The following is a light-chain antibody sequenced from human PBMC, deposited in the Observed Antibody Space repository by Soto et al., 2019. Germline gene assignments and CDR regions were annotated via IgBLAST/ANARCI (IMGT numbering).Light chain of an antibody. CDR3: SSYTISSTSHLYV. J-gene: IGLJ1*01. Sequence: QSALTQPASVSGSPGQSITISCTGTSSDVGGYNYVSWYQQHPGRATKLMIYEVSNRPSGVSNRFSGSKSGNTASLTISGLQTEVEAYYYCSSYTISSTSHLYVFGTGTKLTVL. CDR1: SSDVGGYNY. V-gene: IGLV2-14*01. CDR2: EVS.